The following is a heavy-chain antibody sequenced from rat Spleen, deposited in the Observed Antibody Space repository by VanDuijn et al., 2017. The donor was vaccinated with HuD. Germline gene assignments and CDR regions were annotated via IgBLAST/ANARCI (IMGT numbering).Heavy chain of an antibody. CDR3: ARYQGEGNWFAY. Sequence: EVQLVESGGDLVQPGRSLKLSCAASGFTFSDYYMAWVRQAPKKGLEWVASITNALGGTHYPDSVKGRFTISRDIAKSTLYLQMDSLRSEDTAIYYCARYQGEGNWFAYWGQGTLVTVSS. CDR2: ITNALGGT. CDR1: GFTFSDYY. J-gene: IGHJ3*01. D-gene: IGHD1-11*01. V-gene: IGHV5-25*01.